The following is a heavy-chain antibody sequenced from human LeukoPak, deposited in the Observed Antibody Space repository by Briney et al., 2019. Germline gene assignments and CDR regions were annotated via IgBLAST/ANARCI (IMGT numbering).Heavy chain of an antibody. Sequence: ASVKVSCKASGYTFTSYDINWVRQATGQGLEWMGWMNPNSGNTGYAQKFQGRVTMTRNTSISTAYMELSSLRSEDTAVYCCARGLIAAAEDAFDIWGQGTMVTVPS. V-gene: IGHV1-8*01. CDR2: MNPNSGNT. CDR1: GYTFTSYD. D-gene: IGHD6-13*01. CDR3: ARGLIAAAEDAFDI. J-gene: IGHJ3*02.